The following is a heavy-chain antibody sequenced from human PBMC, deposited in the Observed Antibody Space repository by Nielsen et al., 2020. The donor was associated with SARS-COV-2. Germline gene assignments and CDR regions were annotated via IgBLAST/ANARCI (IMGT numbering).Heavy chain of an antibody. CDR2: ISSNGGST. CDR3: ARDRGQLGHFDY. Sequence: GGSLRLSCAASGFTFSSYAMHWVRQAPGKGLEYVSAISSNGGSTYYANSVKGRFTISRDNSKNTLYLQMGSLRAEDMAVYYCARDRGQLGHFDYWGQGTPVTVSS. V-gene: IGHV3-64*01. J-gene: IGHJ4*02. CDR1: GFTFSSYA. D-gene: IGHD6-6*01.